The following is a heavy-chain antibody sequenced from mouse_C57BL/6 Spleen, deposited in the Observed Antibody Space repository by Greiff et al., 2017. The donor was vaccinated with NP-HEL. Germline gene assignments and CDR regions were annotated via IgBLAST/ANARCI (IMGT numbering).Heavy chain of an antibody. J-gene: IGHJ2*01. CDR3: ARYYGSSYYFDY. D-gene: IGHD1-1*01. V-gene: IGHV1-42*01. CDR1: GYSFTGYY. Sequence: EVQLQQSGPELVKPGASVKISCKASGYSFTGYYMNGVKQSPEKSLEWIGEINPSTGGTTYNQKFKAKATLTVDKSSSTAYMQLKSLTSEDSAVYYCARYYGSSYYFDYWGQGTTLTVSS. CDR2: INPSTGGT.